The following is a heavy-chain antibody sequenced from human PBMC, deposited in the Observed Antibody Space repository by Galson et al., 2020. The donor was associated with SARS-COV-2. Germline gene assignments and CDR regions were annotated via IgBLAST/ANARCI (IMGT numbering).Heavy chain of an antibody. J-gene: IGHJ6*02. CDR1: GFTFSSYA. CDR2: ISGSGGST. CDR3: AKDWRPYSNYGGYYGMDV. V-gene: IGHV3-23*01. D-gene: IGHD4-4*01. Sequence: GESLKISCAASGFTFSSYAMSWVRQAPGKGLEWVSAISGSGGSTYYADSVKGRFTISRDNSKNTLYLQMNSLRAEDTAVYYCAKDWRPYSNYGGYYGMDVWGQGTTVTVSS.